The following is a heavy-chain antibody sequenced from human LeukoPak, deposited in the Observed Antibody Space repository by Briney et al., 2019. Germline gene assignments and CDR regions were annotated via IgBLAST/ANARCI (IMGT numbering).Heavy chain of an antibody. V-gene: IGHV3-30*03. CDR3: AREVLAARPLYYYYGMDV. D-gene: IGHD6-6*01. Sequence: GSLILSCAASGFTFSSYGMHWVRQAPGKGLEWVAVISYDGSNKYYADSVKGRFTISRDNSKNTLYLQMNSLRAEDTAVYYCAREVLAARPLYYYYGMDVWGQGTTVTVSS. J-gene: IGHJ6*02. CDR1: GFTFSSYG. CDR2: ISYDGSNK.